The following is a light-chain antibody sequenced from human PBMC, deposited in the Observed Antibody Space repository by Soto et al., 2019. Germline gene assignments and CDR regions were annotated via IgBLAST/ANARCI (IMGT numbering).Light chain of an antibody. CDR3: QLYGSSPKT. Sequence: EIVLTQSPGTLSLSPGERATLSCRATQTISSNYLAWYRQKPGQAPKLLIHGASTRATGIPDRFSGSGSGTDFTLTISRLEPEDFGVYYCQLYGSSPKTFGQGTKVEV. V-gene: IGKV3-20*01. CDR1: QTISSNY. CDR2: GAS. J-gene: IGKJ1*01.